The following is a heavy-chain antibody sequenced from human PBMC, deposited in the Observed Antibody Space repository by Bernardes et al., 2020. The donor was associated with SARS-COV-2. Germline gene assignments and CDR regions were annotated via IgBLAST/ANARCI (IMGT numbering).Heavy chain of an antibody. D-gene: IGHD5-12*01. Sequence: GGSLRVCCASCGFIFDDYAMHWVRRGPGMGLEWVSGISWNSGSIGYADSVKGRFTISRDNAKNSLYLQMNSLRAEDTALYYCAKGAPIVATLGGCYFDYWGQGTLVTVSS. CDR3: AKGAPIVATLGGCYFDY. V-gene: IGHV3-9*01. J-gene: IGHJ4*02. CDR1: GFIFDDYA. CDR2: ISWNSGSI.